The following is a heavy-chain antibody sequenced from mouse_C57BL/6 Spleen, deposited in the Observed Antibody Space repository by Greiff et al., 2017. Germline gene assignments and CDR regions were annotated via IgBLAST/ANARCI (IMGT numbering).Heavy chain of an antibody. CDR2: ISSGGDYI. Sequence: EVKLMESGEGLVKPGGSLKLSCAASGFTFSSYAMSWVRQTPEKRLEWVAYISSGGDYIYYADTVKGRFTISRDNARNTLYLQMSSLKSEDTAMYYCTRGLLLRYGFAYWGQGTLVTVSA. CDR1: GFTFSSYA. J-gene: IGHJ3*01. V-gene: IGHV5-9-1*02. D-gene: IGHD1-1*01. CDR3: TRGLLLRYGFAY.